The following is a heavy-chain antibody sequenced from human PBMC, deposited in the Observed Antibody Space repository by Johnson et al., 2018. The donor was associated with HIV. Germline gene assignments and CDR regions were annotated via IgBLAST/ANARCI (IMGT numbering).Heavy chain of an antibody. Sequence: MKWVRQTPGMGLEWVSAINWNGGSTIYYAASVKGRFTIPRDNAQNSLYLQMNSLRAEDTAVYYCARPRGYSGYDYYLDAFDIWGQGTMVTVSS. CDR2: INWNGGSTI. V-gene: IGHV3-11*04. D-gene: IGHD5-12*01. J-gene: IGHJ3*02. CDR3: ARPRGYSGYDYYLDAFDI.